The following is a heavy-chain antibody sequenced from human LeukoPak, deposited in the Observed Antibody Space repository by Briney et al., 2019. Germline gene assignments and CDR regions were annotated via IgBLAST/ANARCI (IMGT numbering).Heavy chain of an antibody. CDR1: GGSITSNTNY. J-gene: IGHJ4*02. D-gene: IGHD2-2*01. V-gene: IGHV4-39*01. CDR2: IYYSGST. Sequence: PSETLSLTCTVSGGSITSNTNYWDWIRQPPGRGLEWIGSIYYSGSTYYSPSLKSRVTMSVDTSENQFSLKLTSVNAADTAVYYCARRAVVPAAKSVFDYWGQGTLVTVSS. CDR3: ARRAVVPAAKSVFDY.